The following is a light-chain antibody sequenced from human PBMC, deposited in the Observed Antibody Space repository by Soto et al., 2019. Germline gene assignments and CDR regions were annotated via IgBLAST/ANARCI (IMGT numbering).Light chain of an antibody. CDR2: HAS. J-gene: IGKJ1*01. CDR3: QQYNSYPWT. Sequence: IRMTQSPSTLSASAGDRVTITCRASQSIRSWLAWYQQKPGKAPKLLIYHASSLEIGVPSRFSGSGSGTEFTLTISSLQPDDFATYYCQQYNSYPWTFGQGTKVEIK. CDR1: QSIRSW. V-gene: IGKV1-5*03.